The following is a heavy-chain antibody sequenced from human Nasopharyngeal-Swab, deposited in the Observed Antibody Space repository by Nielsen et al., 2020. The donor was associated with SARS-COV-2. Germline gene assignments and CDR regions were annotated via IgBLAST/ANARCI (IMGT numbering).Heavy chain of an antibody. CDR1: GFTFSSYS. CDR3: ARDWQGPFDY. V-gene: IGHV3-48*04. J-gene: IGHJ4*02. Sequence: GGSLRLSCAASGFTFSSYSMNWVRQAPGKGLEWVSYISSSSSTIYYADSVKGRFTISRDNAKNSLYLQMNSLRAEDTAVYYCARDWQGPFDYWGQGTLVNGSS. CDR2: ISSSSSTI.